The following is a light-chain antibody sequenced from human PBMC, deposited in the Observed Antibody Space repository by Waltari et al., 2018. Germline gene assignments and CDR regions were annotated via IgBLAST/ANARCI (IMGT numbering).Light chain of an antibody. Sequence: QSALTQPVSVSGSPGQSITISCTGTTSDGVNYNIVSWYQQSTGKAPKVMIYADNMRPSGVSDRFSGSKSGNTASLTISGVQAEDEADYYCCSYAGSYTWVFGGGTKLTVL. V-gene: IGLV2-23*01. J-gene: IGLJ3*02. CDR3: CSYAGSYTWV. CDR1: TSDGVNYNI. CDR2: ADN.